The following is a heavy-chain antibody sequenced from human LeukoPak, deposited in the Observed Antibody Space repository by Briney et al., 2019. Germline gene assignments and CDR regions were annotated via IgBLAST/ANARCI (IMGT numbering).Heavy chain of an antibody. CDR3: AVPIYYSGLGTYFQSYFDY. CDR2: ISSSSSYI. D-gene: IGHD3-10*01. J-gene: IGHJ4*02. Sequence: GGSLRLSCAASGFTFSSYSMNWVRQAPGKGLEWVSSISSSSSYIYYADSVKGRFTISRDNAKNSLYLQMNSLRADDTAVYYCAVPIYYSGLGTYFQSYFDYWGQGTLVTVSS. V-gene: IGHV3-21*01. CDR1: GFTFSSYS.